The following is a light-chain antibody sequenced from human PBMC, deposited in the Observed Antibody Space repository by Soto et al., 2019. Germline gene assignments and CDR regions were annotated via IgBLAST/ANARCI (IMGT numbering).Light chain of an antibody. Sequence: DIQMTQSPSTLSGSVGDRVTITCRASQTISSWLAWYQQKPGKAPKLLIYKASTLKSGVPSRFSGSGSGTELTLTISSMQTDDFATYHCEHVNSHSEAFGHVTKAGI. CDR2: KAS. J-gene: IGKJ1*01. V-gene: IGKV1-5*03. CDR1: QTISSW. CDR3: EHVNSHSEA.